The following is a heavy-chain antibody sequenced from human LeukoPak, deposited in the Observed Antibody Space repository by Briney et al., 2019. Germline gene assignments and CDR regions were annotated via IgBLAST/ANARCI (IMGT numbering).Heavy chain of an antibody. CDR3: AKPHFDS. V-gene: IGHV3-23*01. Sequence: PGGSLRLSCTTSGFTFGNYAMSWFRQAPGKGLEWVSAISGSGGSTYYADSVKGRFTISRDNSKNTLYLQMNSLRAEDTAVYYCAKPHFDSWGQGTLVTVSS. CDR2: ISGSGGST. J-gene: IGHJ4*02. CDR1: GFTFGNYA.